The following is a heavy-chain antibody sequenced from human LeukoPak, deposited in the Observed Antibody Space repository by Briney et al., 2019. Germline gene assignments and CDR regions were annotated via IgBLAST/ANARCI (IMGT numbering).Heavy chain of an antibody. CDR3: ARSTYYYDSSGYYLNPFDY. D-gene: IGHD3-22*01. V-gene: IGHV4-39*01. J-gene: IGHJ4*02. CDR1: GGSISSSSYY. CDR2: TYYSGST. Sequence: PSETLSLTCTVSGGSISSSSYYWGWIRQPPGKGLEWIGSTYYSGSTYYNPSLKSRVTISVDTSKNQFSLKLSSVTAADTAVYYCARSTYYYDSSGYYLNPFDYWGQGTLVTVSS.